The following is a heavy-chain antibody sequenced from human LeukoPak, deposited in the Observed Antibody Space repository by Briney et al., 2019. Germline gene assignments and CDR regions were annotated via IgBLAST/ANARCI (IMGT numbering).Heavy chain of an antibody. V-gene: IGHV3-33*01. J-gene: IGHJ5*02. CDR1: GFTFSSYG. CDR2: IWYDGSNK. CDR3: ATSDEIGTPFDP. D-gene: IGHD1-1*01. Sequence: GGSLRLSCAASGFTFSSYGMHWVRQAPGKGLEWVAVIWYDGSNKYYADSVKGRFTISRDNSKNTLYLQMNSLRAEDTAVYYCATSDEIGTPFDPWGQGTLVTVSS.